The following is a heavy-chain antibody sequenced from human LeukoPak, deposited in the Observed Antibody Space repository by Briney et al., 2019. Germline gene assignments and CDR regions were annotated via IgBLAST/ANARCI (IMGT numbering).Heavy chain of an antibody. J-gene: IGHJ4*02. D-gene: IGHD5-18*01. CDR1: VYTFTSYV. Sequence: AAVKETCKASVYTFTSYVISCVRQAPGQGLEWMGWISAYNGNTHHDSKLQMRVTMTTDTSTSTAYMELRSLRCDDTAVYYCAREGIQLLSDLSYWGQGTLVTVSS. CDR3: AREGIQLLSDLSY. CDR2: ISAYNGNT. V-gene: IGHV1-18*01.